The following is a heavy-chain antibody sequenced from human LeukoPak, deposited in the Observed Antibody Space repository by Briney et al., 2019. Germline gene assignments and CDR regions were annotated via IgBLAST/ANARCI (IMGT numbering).Heavy chain of an antibody. V-gene: IGHV3-48*01. Sequence: GSLRLSCVGSGFTFSSYHMNWVRQAPGKGLEWVSYISSSSSTIYYADSVKGRFTISRDNAKNSLYLQMNSLRAEDTAVYYCARGSTYYDSSGQVPFDYWGQGTLVTVSS. CDR1: GFTFSSYH. CDR3: ARGSTYYDSSGQVPFDY. CDR2: ISSSSSTI. D-gene: IGHD3-22*01. J-gene: IGHJ4*02.